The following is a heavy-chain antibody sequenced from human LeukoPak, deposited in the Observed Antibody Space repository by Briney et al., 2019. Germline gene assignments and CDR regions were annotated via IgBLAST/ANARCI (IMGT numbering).Heavy chain of an antibody. J-gene: IGHJ3*01. CDR2: VYHSGNT. Sequence: SETLSLTCTVSGGSISTYYWTWMRQPPGTGLERIGYVYHSGNTGNTKYNPSLRSRVTISLDASKNQFSLKLTSVTTADTAVYYCARRRTRPEAFDVWGQGTMVTVSS. CDR3: ARRRTRPEAFDV. CDR1: GGSISTYY. V-gene: IGHV4-59*01. D-gene: IGHD6-6*01.